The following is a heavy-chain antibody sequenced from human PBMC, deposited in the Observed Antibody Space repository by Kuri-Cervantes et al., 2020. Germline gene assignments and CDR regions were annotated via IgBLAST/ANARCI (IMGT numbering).Heavy chain of an antibody. D-gene: IGHD6-19*01. CDR2: ISYDGSNK. CDR1: GFTFSSYA. Sequence: GESLKISCAASGFTFSSYAMHWVRQAPGKGLEWVAVISYDGSNKYYADSVKGRFTIPRDNSKNTLYLQMNSLRAEDTAVYYCASIAVAGYDAFDIWGQGTMVTVSS. J-gene: IGHJ3*02. CDR3: ASIAVAGYDAFDI. V-gene: IGHV3-30*01.